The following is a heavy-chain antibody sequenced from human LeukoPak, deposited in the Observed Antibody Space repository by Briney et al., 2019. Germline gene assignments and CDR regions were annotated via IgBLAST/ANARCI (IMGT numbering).Heavy chain of an antibody. CDR2: TFHTGST. V-gene: IGHV4-38-2*01. J-gene: IGHJ4*02. CDR3: ASPRGTYIDY. D-gene: IGHD3-16*01. CDR1: GYSISTGYF. Sequence: SETLSLTCAVSGYSISTGYFWGWIRQSPGQGLEWIGSTFHTGSTSYNPSFKSRVTLSVDTSKNEFSLKLTSVTATDTAIYYCASPRGTYIDYWGQGTPVTVSS.